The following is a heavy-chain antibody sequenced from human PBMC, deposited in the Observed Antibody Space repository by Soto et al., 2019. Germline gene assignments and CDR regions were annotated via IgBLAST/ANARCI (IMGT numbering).Heavy chain of an antibody. CDR1: GYTFSDYY. CDR2: INANSGGT. D-gene: IGHD6-19*01. V-gene: IGHV1-2*02. J-gene: IGHJ4*02. CDR3: ARLQIEVAGTN. Sequence: QVQLVQSGAEVKKPGASVKVSCKASGYTFSDYYMHWVRQAPGQGLEWMGWINANSGGTTYAPKFQGRVTMTRDTSISTAYMELRRLRSDDTAIYFCARLQIEVAGTNWGQGTLVTVSS.